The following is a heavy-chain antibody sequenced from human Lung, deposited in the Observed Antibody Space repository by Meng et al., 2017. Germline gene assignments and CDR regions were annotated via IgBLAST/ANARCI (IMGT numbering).Heavy chain of an antibody. D-gene: IGHD6-25*01. CDR3: ARDEDISAAGKLFGDY. Sequence: QVRLVQSGAEVKKPGASVKVSCKPSGYTFPDYYIHWVRRAPGLGLEWMRRINPKSGDTHYAQKFQARVTMTGDTSISTACMELSGLRSDDTAMYYCARDEDISAAGKLFGDYWGQGTLVTVSS. V-gene: IGHV1-2*06. J-gene: IGHJ4*02. CDR2: INPKSGDT. CDR1: GYTFPDYY.